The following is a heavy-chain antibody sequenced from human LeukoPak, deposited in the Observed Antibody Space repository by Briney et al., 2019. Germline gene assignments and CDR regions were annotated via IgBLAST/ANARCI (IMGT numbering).Heavy chain of an antibody. CDR1: GGSISGYY. J-gene: IGHJ4*02. CDR3: ARGTGWLTDH. Sequence: SETLSLTCTVSGGSISGYYWIWIRQPPGKGLEWIGYIFYTGTTKYNPSLKSRVTISVGTSKNQFPLKVRSVTATDTAVYYCARGTGWLTDHWGQGTLVTVSS. CDR2: IFYTGTT. D-gene: IGHD6-19*01. V-gene: IGHV4-59*08.